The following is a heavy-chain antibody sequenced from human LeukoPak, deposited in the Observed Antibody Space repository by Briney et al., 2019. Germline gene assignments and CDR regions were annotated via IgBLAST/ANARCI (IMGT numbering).Heavy chain of an antibody. CDR2: ITNRGTYT. J-gene: IGHJ6*02. CDR3: AVALSGSYVYYHTMDV. D-gene: IGHD3-10*01. CDR1: GFTFSDCY. Sequence: GGSLRLSCTASGFTFSDCYMSWIRQAPGKGLEWVSYITNRGTYTNYADSVKGRFTISRDNAKNSLFLQMNNLGAEDTAVYYCAVALSGSYVYYHTMDVWGQGTTVTVSS. V-gene: IGHV3-11*06.